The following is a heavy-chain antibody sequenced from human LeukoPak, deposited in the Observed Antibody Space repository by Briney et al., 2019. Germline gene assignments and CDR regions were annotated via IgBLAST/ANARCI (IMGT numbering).Heavy chain of an antibody. D-gene: IGHD3-3*01. J-gene: IGHJ5*02. Sequence: NPSETLSLTCTVSGGSISSYYWSWIRQPAGKGLEWIGRIYTSGSTNYNPSLKSRVTMSVDTSKNQFSLKLSSVTAADTAVYYCAREGDYDFWSGYYWFDPWGQGTLVTVSS. CDR2: IYTSGST. CDR1: GGSISSYY. CDR3: AREGDYDFWSGYYWFDP. V-gene: IGHV4-4*07.